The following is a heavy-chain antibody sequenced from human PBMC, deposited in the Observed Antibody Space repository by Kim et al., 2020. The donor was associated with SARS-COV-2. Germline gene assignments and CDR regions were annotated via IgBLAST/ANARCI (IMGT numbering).Heavy chain of an antibody. J-gene: IGHJ4*02. V-gene: IGHV4-59*01. CDR2: IYYSGST. D-gene: IGHD4-17*01. CDR3: ARDGDYGDYFDY. CDR1: GGSISSYY. Sequence: SETLSLTCTVSGGSISSYYWSWIRQPPGKGLEWIGYIYYSGSTNYNPSLKSRVTISVDTSKNQFSLKLSSVTAADTAVYYCARDGDYGDYFDYWGQGTLVTVSS.